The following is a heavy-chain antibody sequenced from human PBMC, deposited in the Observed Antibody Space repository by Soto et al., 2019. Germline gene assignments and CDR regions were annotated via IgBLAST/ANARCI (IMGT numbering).Heavy chain of an antibody. CDR1: GFTFSSYA. CDR2: ISGSGGST. CDR3: AKDDPIVVVPAAMLLFCAFDI. D-gene: IGHD2-2*01. J-gene: IGHJ3*02. Sequence: AGGSLRLSCAASGFTFSSYAMSWVRQAPGKGLEWVSAISGSGGSTYYADSVKGRFTISRDNSKNTLYLQMNSLRAEDTAVYYCAKDDPIVVVPAAMLLFCAFDIWGQGTMVTVSS. V-gene: IGHV3-23*01.